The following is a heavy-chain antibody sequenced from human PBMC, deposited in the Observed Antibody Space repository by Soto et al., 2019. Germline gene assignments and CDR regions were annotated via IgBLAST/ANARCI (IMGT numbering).Heavy chain of an antibody. V-gene: IGHV1-18*01. CDR1: GYTFYSHS. J-gene: IGHJ6*02. CDR2: INGDYGNT. CDR3: ARCIQGDYYYGMDV. D-gene: IGHD5-18*01. Sequence: QAQLVQSGPEVKKPGASVKVSCKASGYTFYSHSISWVRQAPGQGLEWMGRINGDYGNTQYAQKFRGRVTMTTDTSTTTVYMELTNLRSDDTAVYYCARCIQGDYYYGMDVWGQGTTVTVSS.